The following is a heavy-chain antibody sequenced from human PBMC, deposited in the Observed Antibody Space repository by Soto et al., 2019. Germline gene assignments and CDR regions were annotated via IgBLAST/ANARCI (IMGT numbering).Heavy chain of an antibody. J-gene: IGHJ4*02. Sequence: VQLVESGGGVVQPGRSLRLSCVGSGFSFSKFGMHWVRQSPGQGLEWVAFIRFDGSEEYFADSVKGRFTISRDNSKSTLYLQMNSLRAEDSAVYYCARDLSIFGDFDYWGQGTLVTVS. CDR2: IRFDGSEE. CDR3: ARDLSIFGDFDY. V-gene: IGHV3-33*01. D-gene: IGHD3-3*01. CDR1: GFSFSKFG.